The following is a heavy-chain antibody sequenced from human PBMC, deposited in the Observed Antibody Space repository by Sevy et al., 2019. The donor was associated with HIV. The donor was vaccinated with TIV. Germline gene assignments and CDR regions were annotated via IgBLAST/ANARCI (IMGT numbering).Heavy chain of an antibody. D-gene: IGHD3-22*01. CDR3: TRRGSHYDSSGYYDTIDY. J-gene: IGHJ4*02. V-gene: IGHV3-73*01. CDR2: IRSKANSYAT. Sequence: GGSLRLSCAASGFTFSGSAMHWVRQASGKGLEWVGRIRSKANSYATAYAASVKGRFTISRDDSKNTAYLQMNSLKTEETAVYYCTRRGSHYDSSGYYDTIDYWGQGTLVTVSS. CDR1: GFTFSGSA.